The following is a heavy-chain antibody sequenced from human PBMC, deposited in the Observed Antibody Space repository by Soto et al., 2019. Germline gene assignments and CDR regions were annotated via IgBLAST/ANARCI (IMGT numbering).Heavy chain of an antibody. CDR2: IRYDGSNK. CDR1: GSIFSGYG. Sequence: QKYLVESGGGVVQPGGSLRLSCVASGSIFSGYGMHWVRQARGKGLEWVAVIRYDGSNKYYADSVKGRFTISRDNSKNMLHVQMDSLRAENTAVHYCARDGIGGTVFRGFCDYWGQGTLVTVSS. D-gene: IGHD1-1*01. CDR3: ARDGIGGTVFRGFCDY. V-gene: IGHV3-33*01. J-gene: IGHJ4*02.